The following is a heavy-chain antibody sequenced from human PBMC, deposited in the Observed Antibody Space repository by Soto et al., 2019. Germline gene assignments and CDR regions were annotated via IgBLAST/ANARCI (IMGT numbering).Heavy chain of an antibody. D-gene: IGHD1-7*01. J-gene: IGHJ4*01. CDR3: ARSWNYRLGY. Sequence: SETLSLTCTVSGGSFSSGDYYWSWIRQAPGKGLEGYVYIYDSGSTNYNPSLKIPVTVSVDTSKNSFLLKLSSVTAAAIDFYYGARSWNYRLGYWG. V-gene: IGHV4-30-4*08. CDR2: IYDSGST. CDR1: GGSFSSGDYY.